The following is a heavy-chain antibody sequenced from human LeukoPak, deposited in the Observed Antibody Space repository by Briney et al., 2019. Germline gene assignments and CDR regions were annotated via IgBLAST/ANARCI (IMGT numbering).Heavy chain of an antibody. J-gene: IGHJ4*02. D-gene: IGHD6-19*01. CDR3: ARGAAVAGDFDY. Sequence: PSQTLSLTCTVSGGSISSGSYYWSWIRQPAGKGLEWIGRIYTSGSTSYNPSLKSRVTISVDTSKNQFSLKLSSVTAADTAVYYCARGAAVAGDFDYWGQGTLVTVSS. CDR1: GGSISSGSYY. CDR2: IYTSGST. V-gene: IGHV4-61*02.